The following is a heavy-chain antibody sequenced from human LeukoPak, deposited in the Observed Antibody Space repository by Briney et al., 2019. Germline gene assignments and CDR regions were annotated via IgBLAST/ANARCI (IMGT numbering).Heavy chain of an antibody. J-gene: IGHJ4*02. V-gene: IGHV3-30*02. D-gene: IGHD3-3*01. CDR1: GFTFSSYG. CDR2: IRYDGSNK. Sequence: GGSLRLSCAASGFTFSSYGMHWVRQAPGRGLEWVAFIRYDGSNKYYADSVKGRFTISRDNSKDTLYLQMNSLRAEDTAVYYCAKDMVPCREWLLQGFDYWGQGTLVTVSS. CDR3: AKDMVPCREWLLQGFDY.